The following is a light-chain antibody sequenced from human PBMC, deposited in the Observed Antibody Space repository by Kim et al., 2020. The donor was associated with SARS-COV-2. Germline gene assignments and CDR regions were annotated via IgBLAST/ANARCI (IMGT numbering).Light chain of an antibody. V-gene: IGKV1-5*03. CDR2: RAS. CDR1: QSISGW. Sequence: SASGGDRVTITCRARQSISGWLAWFQQKPGKPPKLLIYRASTLQNGVPSRFSGSGSGTEFTLTITSLQPDDFATYYCQQYDTLWTFGQGTKVDIK. CDR3: QQYDTLWT. J-gene: IGKJ1*01.